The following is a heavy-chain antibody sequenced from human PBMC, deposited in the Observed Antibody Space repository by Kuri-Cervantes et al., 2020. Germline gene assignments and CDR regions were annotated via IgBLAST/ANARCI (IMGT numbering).Heavy chain of an antibody. V-gene: IGHV3-74*01. J-gene: IGHJ4*02. CDR3: ATATPPLRDY. CDR2: INSDGSST. Sequence: GESLKISCAASGFTFSSYWMHWVRQAPGKGLVWVSRINSDGSSTSYADSVKGRFTISRDNSKNTLYLQMNSLRAEDTAVYYCATATPPLRDYWGQGTLVTVSS. CDR1: GFTFSSYW. D-gene: IGHD5-12*01.